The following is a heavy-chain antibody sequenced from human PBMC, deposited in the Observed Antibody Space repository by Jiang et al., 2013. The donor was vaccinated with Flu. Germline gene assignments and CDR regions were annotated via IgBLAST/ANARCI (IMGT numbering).Heavy chain of an antibody. D-gene: IGHD3-22*01. CDR1: GFTFSSYS. V-gene: IGHV3-21*01. CDR2: ISSSSSYI. J-gene: IGHJ6*03. Sequence: VQLVESGGGLVKPGGSLRLSCAASGFTFSSYSMNWVRQAPGKGLEWVSSISSSSSYIYYADSVKGRFTISRDNAKNSLYLQMNSLRAEDTAVYYCARTRLDSSGWLGYYYYMDVWGKGTTVTVSS. CDR3: ARTRLDSSGWLGYYYYMDV.